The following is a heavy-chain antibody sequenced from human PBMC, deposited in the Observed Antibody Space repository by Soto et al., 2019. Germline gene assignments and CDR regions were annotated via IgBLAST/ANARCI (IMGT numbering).Heavy chain of an antibody. D-gene: IGHD5-12*01. V-gene: IGHV1-2*02. Sequence: ASVKVSCKASGYTFTGYYMHWVRQAPGQGLEWMGWINPISGSTNYAQKFQGRVTITRDKSTSTAYMELSSLRSEDTAVYYCARDRDGYNFLLSYWGQGTLVPVSS. J-gene: IGHJ4*02. CDR1: GYTFTGYY. CDR3: ARDRDGYNFLLSY. CDR2: INPISGST.